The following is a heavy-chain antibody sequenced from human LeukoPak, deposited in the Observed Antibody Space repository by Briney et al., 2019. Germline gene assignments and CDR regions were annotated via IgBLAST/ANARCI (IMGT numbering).Heavy chain of an antibody. D-gene: IGHD3-10*02. V-gene: IGHV3-48*03. CDR3: AELGITMIGGV. J-gene: IGHJ6*04. Sequence: GGSLRLSCVASGFTSNTYSMSWVRQAPGKGLEWVSYISSSGSTIYYADSVKGRFTISRDNAKNSLYLQMNSLRAEDTAVYYCAELGITMIGGVWGKGTTVTISS. CDR1: GFTSNTYS. CDR2: ISSSGSTI.